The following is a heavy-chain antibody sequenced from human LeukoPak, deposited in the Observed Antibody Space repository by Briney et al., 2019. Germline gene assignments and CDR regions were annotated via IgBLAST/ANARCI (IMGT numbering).Heavy chain of an antibody. V-gene: IGHV4-59*01. CDR3: SRDRPCGYSYGGSFGGPYDY. CDR2: SYYTGGT. Sequence: PSETLSLTCTVSGGSITSYYWSWIRQPPGKGLVWIGYSYYTGGTNYNPSLKSRVTMSVDTSKNQFSLKLTSVTAADTAVYYCSRDRPCGYSYGGSFGGPYDYWGQGTLVTVSS. CDR1: GGSITSYY. D-gene: IGHD5-18*01. J-gene: IGHJ4*02.